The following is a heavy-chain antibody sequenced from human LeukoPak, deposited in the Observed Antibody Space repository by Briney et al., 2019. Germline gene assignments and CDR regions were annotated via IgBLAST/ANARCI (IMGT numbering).Heavy chain of an antibody. CDR3: AKDRGIGHYYFDY. J-gene: IGHJ4*02. V-gene: IGHV3-30*02. CDR1: GFTFSSYG. CDR2: IRYDESNK. D-gene: IGHD1-14*01. Sequence: GGSLRLSCAASGFTFSSYGMHWVRQAPGKGLEWVAFIRYDESNKYYGDSVKGRFTISRDTSNNTLYLQMNSLRAEDTAVYYRAKDRGIGHYYFDYWGQGTLVTVSS.